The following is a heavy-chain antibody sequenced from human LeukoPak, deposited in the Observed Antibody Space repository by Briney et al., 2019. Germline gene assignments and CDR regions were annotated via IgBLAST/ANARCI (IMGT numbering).Heavy chain of an antibody. CDR2: INHSGST. D-gene: IGHD5-24*01. Sequence: SETLSLTCAVYGGSFSGYYWSWIRQPPGKGLEWIGEINHSGSTNYNPSLKSRVTISVDTSKNQFSLKLSSVTAADTAVYYCVRHGRWLQRKPLDYWGQGTLVTVSS. J-gene: IGHJ4*02. CDR3: VRHGRWLQRKPLDY. CDR1: GGSFSGYY. V-gene: IGHV4-34*01.